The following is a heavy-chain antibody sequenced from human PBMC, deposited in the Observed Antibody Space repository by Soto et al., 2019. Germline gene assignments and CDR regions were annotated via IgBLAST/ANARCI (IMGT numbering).Heavy chain of an antibody. CDR1: GFTFSSYD. Sequence: PGGSLRLSCAASGFTFSSYDMHWVRQATGKGLEWVSAIGTAGDTYYPGSVKGRFTISRENAKNSLYLQMNSLRAGDTAVYYCARGSLAAAGPKGWFDPWGQGTLVTVSS. D-gene: IGHD6-13*01. CDR2: IGTAGDT. J-gene: IGHJ5*02. CDR3: ARGSLAAAGPKGWFDP. V-gene: IGHV3-13*01.